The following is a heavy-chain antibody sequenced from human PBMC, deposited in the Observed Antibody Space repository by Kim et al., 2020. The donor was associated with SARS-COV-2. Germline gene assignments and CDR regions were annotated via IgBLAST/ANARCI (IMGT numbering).Heavy chain of an antibody. Sequence: ADSVKDRFTITRDNSKNTLYLQKNSLSAEDTAVYYCARSTIQRNLAALDYWGQGTLVTVSS. V-gene: IGHV3-33*01. D-gene: IGHD6-6*01. J-gene: IGHJ4*02. CDR3: ARSTIQRNLAALDY.